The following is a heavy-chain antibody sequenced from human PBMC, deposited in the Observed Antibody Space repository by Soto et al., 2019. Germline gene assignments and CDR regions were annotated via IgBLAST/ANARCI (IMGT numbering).Heavy chain of an antibody. CDR2: IYWDDNK. CDR1: GFSLSSSGVG. J-gene: IGHJ4*02. Sequence: QITLKESGPTLVKPTQTLTLTCTFSGFSLSSSGVGVGWIRQPPGQALEWLALIYWDDNKRYRPSLKSRLTNTQATSKNQVALTMTNMDPMDTATYYCAQRGTDYYKGFDYWGQGTLVTVSS. CDR3: AQRGTDYYKGFDY. V-gene: IGHV2-5*02. D-gene: IGHD3-9*01.